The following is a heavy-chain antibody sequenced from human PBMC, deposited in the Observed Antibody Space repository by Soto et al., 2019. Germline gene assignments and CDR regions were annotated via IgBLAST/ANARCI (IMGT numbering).Heavy chain of an antibody. Sequence: GGSLRLSCSASGFTFSSYAMHWVRQAPGKGLEYVSAISSNGGSTYYADSVKGRFTISRDNSKNTLYLQMSSLRAEDTAVYYCVKYCDILTGYYMHPYYGMDGWGQGTTVTVSS. D-gene: IGHD3-9*01. V-gene: IGHV3-64D*06. CDR3: VKYCDILTGYYMHPYYGMDG. CDR1: GFTFSSYA. J-gene: IGHJ6*02. CDR2: ISSNGGST.